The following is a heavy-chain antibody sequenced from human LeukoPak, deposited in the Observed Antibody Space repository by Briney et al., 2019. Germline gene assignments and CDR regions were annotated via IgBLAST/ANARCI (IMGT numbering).Heavy chain of an antibody. D-gene: IGHD3-22*01. CDR1: GASISSYY. Sequence: TSETLSLTCTVSGASISSYYWSWIRQPAGKGLEWIGRINTSGSTNYNPSLKSRVTMSVDTSKNQFSLKLSSVTAADTAVYYCASLNYYDSSGYYYYWGQGTLVTVSS. V-gene: IGHV4-4*07. CDR2: INTSGST. CDR3: ASLNYYDSSGYYYY. J-gene: IGHJ4*02.